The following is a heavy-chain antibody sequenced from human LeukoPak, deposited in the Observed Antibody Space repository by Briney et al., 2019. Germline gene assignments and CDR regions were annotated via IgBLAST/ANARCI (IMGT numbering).Heavy chain of an antibody. CDR3: ARDSGDYTLGY. V-gene: IGHV7-4-1*02. CDR2: INTNTGNP. Sequence: ASVNVSCKASGHHFSSYTMNWVRQAPGQGLEWMGWINTNTGNPTFAQGFTGRFVFSLDTSVSTSYLQISSLKAEDTAVYYCARDSGDYTLGYWGQGTQVTVSS. J-gene: IGHJ4*02. CDR1: GHHFSSYT. D-gene: IGHD4-17*01.